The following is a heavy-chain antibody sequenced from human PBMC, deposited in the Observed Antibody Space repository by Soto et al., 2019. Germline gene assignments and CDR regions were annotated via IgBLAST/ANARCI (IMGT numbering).Heavy chain of an antibody. Sequence: QVQLVQSGAEVKKPGSSVKVSCKASGGTFSSYAISWVRQAPGQGLEWMGGIIPIFGTANYAQKFQGRVTTTADESTSTAYMELSSLRSEDTAVYYCARDRHCGGDCYFHDAFDIWGQGTMVTVSS. V-gene: IGHV1-69*01. CDR3: ARDRHCGGDCYFHDAFDI. D-gene: IGHD2-21*02. CDR1: GGTFSSYA. J-gene: IGHJ3*02. CDR2: IIPIFGTA.